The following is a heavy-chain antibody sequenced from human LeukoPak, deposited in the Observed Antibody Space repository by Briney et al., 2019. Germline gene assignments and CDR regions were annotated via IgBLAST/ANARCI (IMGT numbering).Heavy chain of an antibody. V-gene: IGHV4-30-2*01. CDR3: AREGLGGFDV. CDR2: IYYTGST. Sequence: SQTLSLTCAVSGGSINSGGYSWSWIRQPPGQGLQYIGDIYYTGSTSYSPSLESRVTISRDTSKNHFSLKLTSVTAADTAVYYCAREGLGGFDVWGQGTTVTVSS. D-gene: IGHD3/OR15-3a*01. J-gene: IGHJ6*02. CDR1: GGSINSGGYS.